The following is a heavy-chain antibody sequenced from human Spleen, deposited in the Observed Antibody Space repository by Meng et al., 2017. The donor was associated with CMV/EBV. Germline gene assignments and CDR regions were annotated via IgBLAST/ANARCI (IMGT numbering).Heavy chain of an antibody. D-gene: IGHD3-16*01. CDR3: ARDSRSGEGYFDY. CDR2: INPNGGST. V-gene: IGHV1-46*01. CDR1: GYTFTSYG. Sequence: ASVKVSCKASGYTFTSYGISWVRQAPGQGLEWVGIINPNGGSTGYAQKFQGRVTMTRDTSTSTVYMELRSLRSEDTAVYYCARDSRSGEGYFDYWGQGTLVTVSS. J-gene: IGHJ4*02.